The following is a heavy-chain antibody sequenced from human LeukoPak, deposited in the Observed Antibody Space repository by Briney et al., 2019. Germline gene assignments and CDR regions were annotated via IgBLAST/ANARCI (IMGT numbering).Heavy chain of an antibody. V-gene: IGHV3-9*03. CDR1: GFTFDDYA. D-gene: IGHD3-10*01. Sequence: GGSLRLSCAASGFTFDDYAKHWVRQAPRKGLEWVSGISWNSGSIGYADSVKGRFTISRDNAKNSLYLQMNSLRAEDMALYYCAKDLTPYGSGSYFLPDYWGQGTLVTVSS. CDR2: ISWNSGSI. CDR3: AKDLTPYGSGSYFLPDY. J-gene: IGHJ4*02.